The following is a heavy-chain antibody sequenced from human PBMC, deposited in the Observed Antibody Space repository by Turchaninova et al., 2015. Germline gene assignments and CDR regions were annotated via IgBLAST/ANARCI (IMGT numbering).Heavy chain of an antibody. CDR3: ARDPSNTSGYYAYMDV. CDR1: GYTFTNHG. CDR2: ISCYNGDT. J-gene: IGHJ6*03. D-gene: IGHD3-22*01. Sequence: QIQLVQSGAEVKKPGASVKVSCAASGYTFTNHGIRWVRQAPGQGLEWMGWISCYNGDTHYAQGLQGRVTLTTDRSTRTAYMELRSLISDDTAVYYCARDPSNTSGYYAYMDVWGKGTTVTVSS. V-gene: IGHV1-18*01.